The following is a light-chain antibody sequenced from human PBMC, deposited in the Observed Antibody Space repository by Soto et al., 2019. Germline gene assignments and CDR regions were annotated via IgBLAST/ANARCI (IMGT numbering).Light chain of an antibody. CDR1: QGISSF. V-gene: IGKV1-8*01. J-gene: IGKJ1*01. CDR3: QQYYGYPRM. Sequence: AIRMTQSPSSLSASTGDRVTITCRASQGISSFLAWYQQKPGRAPKLLIYAASTLQFGVPSRFSGSGSGTDFTLTISYLQSEDFATYYCQQYYGYPRMFGQGTKVEIK. CDR2: AAS.